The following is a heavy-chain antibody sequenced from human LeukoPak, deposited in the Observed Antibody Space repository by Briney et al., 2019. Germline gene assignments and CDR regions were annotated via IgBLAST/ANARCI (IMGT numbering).Heavy chain of an antibody. V-gene: IGHV3-53*01. Sequence: GGSLRPSCAASGFTVSSSYMSWVRQAPGKGLEWVSVIYSGGSTYYADSVKGRFTISRDNSKNTLYLQMNSLRADDTAVYYCARDLAVAGTVDYWGQGTLVTVSS. CDR3: ARDLAVAGTVDY. CDR1: GFTVSSSY. J-gene: IGHJ4*02. CDR2: IYSGGST. D-gene: IGHD6-19*01.